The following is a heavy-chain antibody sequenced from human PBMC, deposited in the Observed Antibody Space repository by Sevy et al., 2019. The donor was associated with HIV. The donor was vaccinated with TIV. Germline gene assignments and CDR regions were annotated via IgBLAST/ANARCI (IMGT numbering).Heavy chain of an antibody. CDR2: IIPIFGTA. CDR3: AREPIAGGGRGAFDI. Sequence: ASVKVSCKASGGTFSSYAISWVRQAPGQGLEWIGGIIPIFGTANYAQKFQGRVTITADKSTSTAYMELSSLRSEDTAVYYCAREPIAGGGRGAFDIWGQGTMVTVSS. V-gene: IGHV1-69*06. D-gene: IGHD6-13*01. J-gene: IGHJ3*02. CDR1: GGTFSSYA.